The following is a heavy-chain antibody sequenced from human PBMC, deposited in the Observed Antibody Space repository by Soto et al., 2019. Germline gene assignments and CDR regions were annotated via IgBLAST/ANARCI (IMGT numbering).Heavy chain of an antibody. V-gene: IGHV4-39*01. Sequence: WMRQPPGKGLEWVGTISHTGSPRYNPSLKSRVTISVDTSKNQFSLRLPSVTAADTAVFYCASQLESTTYFDYWGRGTLVTVSS. J-gene: IGHJ4*02. CDR2: ISHTGSP. CDR3: ASQLESTTYFDY. D-gene: IGHD1-1*01.